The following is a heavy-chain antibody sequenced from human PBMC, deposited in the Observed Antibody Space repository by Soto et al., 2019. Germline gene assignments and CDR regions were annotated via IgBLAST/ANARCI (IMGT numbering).Heavy chain of an antibody. J-gene: IGHJ5*02. CDR2: ISYDGSNA. CDR3: ARDGPIVASARDNWPDP. CDR1: GFIFNNYA. Sequence: QVQLVESGGGVVQPGTSLRLSCAASGFIFNNYAMFWIRQAPGKGLEWVALISYDGSNAFYSDAVKGRFTVSRDKSKKTVFLQMYSLRTEDTAVYFCARDGPIVASARDNWPDPWGQGTRVTVSA. V-gene: IGHV3-30-3*01. D-gene: IGHD5-12*01.